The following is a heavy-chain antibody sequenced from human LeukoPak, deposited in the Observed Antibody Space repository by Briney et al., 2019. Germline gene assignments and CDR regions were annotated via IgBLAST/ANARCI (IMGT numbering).Heavy chain of an antibody. D-gene: IGHD3-10*02. V-gene: IGHV3-48*03. CDR3: AELGITMSGGV. J-gene: IGHJ6*04. CDR1: GFTLSSYE. CDR2: ISSSGSTI. Sequence: GGSLRLSCAASGFTLSSYEMNWVRQAPGKGLEWGSYISSSGSTIYYADSVKGRFTISRDNAKNSLYLQMNSLRAEGTAVYYCAELGITMSGGVWGKGPTVTISS.